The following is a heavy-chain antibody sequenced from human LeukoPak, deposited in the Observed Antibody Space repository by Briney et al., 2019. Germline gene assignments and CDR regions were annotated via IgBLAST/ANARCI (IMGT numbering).Heavy chain of an antibody. CDR3: AGNSVYGYFEY. CDR1: GFTFSSYT. CDR2: IRTTSTAT. Sequence: SGGSLRLSCAASGFTFSSYTMNWVRQAPGKGLEWVSYIRTTSTATYYADSVKGRFTMSRDNAKSSLYLQMISLRDEDTAVYYCAGNSVYGYFEYWGQGTLVTVSS. J-gene: IGHJ4*02. D-gene: IGHD5/OR15-5a*01. V-gene: IGHV3-48*02.